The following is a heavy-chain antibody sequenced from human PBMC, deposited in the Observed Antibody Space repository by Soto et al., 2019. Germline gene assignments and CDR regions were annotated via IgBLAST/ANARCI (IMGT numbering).Heavy chain of an antibody. CDR2: ISSDGATI. CDR1: GLTFSKFE. D-gene: IGHD2-21*01. Sequence: GGSLRLSCEVSGLTFSKFEMTCVRQAPGQGLEWVSSISSDGATIYYADSVKGRFTISRDNDKNLLYLQMNSLKGEDTATYYCVRVGIVARPYWGQGTPVTVS. CDR3: VRVGIVARPY. J-gene: IGHJ4*02. V-gene: IGHV3-48*03.